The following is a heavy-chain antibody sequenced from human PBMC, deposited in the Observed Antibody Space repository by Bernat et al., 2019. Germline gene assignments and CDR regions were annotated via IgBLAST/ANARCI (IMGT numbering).Heavy chain of an antibody. CDR3: ARGDDSWNYYYGVDV. CDR2: INSDGSST. Sequence: EVQLVESGGGLVQPGGSLRLSCAASGFTFSSYWMHWVRQAPGKGLVWVSRINSDGSSTSYADSVKCRFTISRDNAKNTLYLQMNSLRAEDTAVYYCARGDDSWNYYYGVDVWGQGTTVTVAS. D-gene: IGHD3-22*01. CDR1: GFTFSSYW. J-gene: IGHJ6*02. V-gene: IGHV3-74*01.